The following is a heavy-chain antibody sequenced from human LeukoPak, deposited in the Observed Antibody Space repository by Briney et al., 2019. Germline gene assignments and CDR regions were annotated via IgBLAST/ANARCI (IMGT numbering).Heavy chain of an antibody. D-gene: IGHD3-22*01. CDR2: ISWNSGSI. V-gene: IGHV3-9*01. CDR1: GFTFADYA. CDR3: AKYGVPYYYDSSGYWGGYYFDY. J-gene: IGHJ4*02. Sequence: GRSLRLSCAASGFTFADYAMDWVRQAPGNGLEWVSGISWNSGSIGYADSVRGRFTISRDNAKNSLYLQMNSLRAEDTALYYCAKYGVPYYYDSSGYWGGYYFDYWGQGTLVTVSS.